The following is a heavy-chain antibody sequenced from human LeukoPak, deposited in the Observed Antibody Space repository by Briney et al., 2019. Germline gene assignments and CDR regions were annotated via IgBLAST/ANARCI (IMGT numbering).Heavy chain of an antibody. CDR3: VRLRRNSDRSYYYYYYDS. Sequence: GGSLRLSCEASGFTFSNYVIHWVRQAPGKGLEWLAVISYDGINKYYADSAKGRFTISRDHSKTTVDLQMDSLRAEDTAVYYCVRLRRNSDRSYYYYYYDSWGQGILVTVSS. CDR2: ISYDGINK. V-gene: IGHV3-30-3*01. D-gene: IGHD3-10*01. CDR1: GFTFSNYV. J-gene: IGHJ5*01.